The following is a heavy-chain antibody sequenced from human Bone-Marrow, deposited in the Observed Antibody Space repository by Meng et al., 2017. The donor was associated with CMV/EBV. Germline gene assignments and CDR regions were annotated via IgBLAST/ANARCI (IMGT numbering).Heavy chain of an antibody. CDR2: IYYSGST. Sequence: SETLSLTCTVSGGSISSGGYYWSWIRQHPGKGLEWIGYIYYSGSTYYNPSLKSRVTISVDTSKNQFSLKLSSVTAADTAVYYCARVGRPIFGVVHNWFDPWGQGNLVTVSS. V-gene: IGHV4-31*03. J-gene: IGHJ5*02. CDR1: GGSISSGGYY. CDR3: ARVGRPIFGVVHNWFDP. D-gene: IGHD3-3*01.